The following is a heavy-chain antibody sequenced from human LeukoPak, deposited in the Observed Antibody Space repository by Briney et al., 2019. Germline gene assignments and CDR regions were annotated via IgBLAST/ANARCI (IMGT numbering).Heavy chain of an antibody. CDR2: IYHSGST. CDR3: ARSPPGIVFDY. Sequence: SETLSLTCAVSGGSISSGGYSWSWIRQPPGKGLEWIGYIYHSGSTYYNPSLKSRVTISVDTSKNQFSLKLSSVTAADTAVYYCARSPPGIVFDYWGQGTLVTVSS. V-gene: IGHV4-30-2*01. CDR1: GGSISSGGYS. J-gene: IGHJ4*02. D-gene: IGHD1-26*01.